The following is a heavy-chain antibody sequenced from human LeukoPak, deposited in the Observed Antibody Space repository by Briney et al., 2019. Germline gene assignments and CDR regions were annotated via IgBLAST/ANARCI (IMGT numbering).Heavy chain of an antibody. CDR2: INPNSGGT. D-gene: IGHD2-21*02. J-gene: IGHJ4*02. V-gene: IGHV1-2*02. CDR1: GYTFTGYY. Sequence: ASVKVSCKASGYTFTGYYMHWVRQAPGQGLEWMGWINPNSGGTNYAQKFQGRVTMTRDTSISTAYMELSRLRSDDTAVYYCARANFVVVTAIRSSGFDYWGQGTLVTVSS. CDR3: ARANFVVVTAIRSSGFDY.